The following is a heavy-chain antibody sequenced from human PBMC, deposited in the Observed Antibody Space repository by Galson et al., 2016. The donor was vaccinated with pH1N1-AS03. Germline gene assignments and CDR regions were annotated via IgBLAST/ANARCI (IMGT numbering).Heavy chain of an antibody. CDR3: TRESSGLGRGLDY. CDR1: GGSLSGYF. J-gene: IGHJ4*02. CDR2: MDPTGRR. V-gene: IGHV4-4*07. D-gene: IGHD3-10*01. Sequence: SETLSLTCRVSGGSLSGYFWTWIQQPAGKGLEWIGRMDPTGRRNYKSSLESRVSMSVDTSKNEISLRLTSVTAADTAVYYCTRESSGLGRGLDYWGQGTLVTVSS.